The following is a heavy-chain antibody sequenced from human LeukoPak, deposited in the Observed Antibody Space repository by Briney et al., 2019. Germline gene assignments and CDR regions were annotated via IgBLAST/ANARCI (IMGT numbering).Heavy chain of an antibody. Sequence: LETLSLTSTVSGGSPTSNYWSWIRQPPGKGLEWIGYIYNSGSTIYNPSLKSRVTISVDTSKNQFTLKLSSVTSPPTPLYYCVGASIVRLDYWGQGNLVTVSS. CDR1: GGSPTSNY. CDR3: VGASIVRLDY. V-gene: IGHV4-59*03. D-gene: IGHD1-26*01. CDR2: IYNSGST. J-gene: IGHJ4*02.